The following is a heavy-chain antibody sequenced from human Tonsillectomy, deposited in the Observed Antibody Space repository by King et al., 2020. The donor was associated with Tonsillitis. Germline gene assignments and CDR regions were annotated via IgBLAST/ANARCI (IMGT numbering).Heavy chain of an antibody. Sequence: VQLVESGGGVVQPGRSRRLSCAASGIAFSTYGIHWVRQAPGKGLEWVAAISYDGRIKNPADSVKGRFTISRDNSNNTQYLQMNSLRDEDTAVYYCAKLRGYSGYDEAYYFYGMDVWGRGTTVTVS. CDR2: ISYDGRIK. D-gene: IGHD5-12*01. V-gene: IGHV3-30*18. CDR3: AKLRGYSGYDEAYYFYGMDV. J-gene: IGHJ6*04. CDR1: GIAFSTYG.